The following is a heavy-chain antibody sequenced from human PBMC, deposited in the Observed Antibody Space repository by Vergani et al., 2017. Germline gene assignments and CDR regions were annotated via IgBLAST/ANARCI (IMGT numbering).Heavy chain of an antibody. J-gene: IGHJ6*02. V-gene: IGHV3-21*01. CDR2: ISSSSSYI. CDR1: GFTVSSNY. Sequence: EVQLVESGGGLVQPGGSLRLSCAASGFTVSSNYMSWVRQAPGKGLEWVSSISSSSSYIYYADSVKVRFTISRDNAKNSLYLQMNSLRAEDTAVYYCASLYSGYDWNYYYYGMDVWGQGTTVTVSS. CDR3: ASLYSGYDWNYYYYGMDV. D-gene: IGHD5-12*01.